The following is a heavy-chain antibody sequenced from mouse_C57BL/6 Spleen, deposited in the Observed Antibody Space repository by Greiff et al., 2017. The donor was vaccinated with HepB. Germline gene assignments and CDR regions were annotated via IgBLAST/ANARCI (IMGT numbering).Heavy chain of an antibody. CDR3: TRRSSGTEDY. D-gene: IGHD4-1*01. J-gene: IGHJ2*01. CDR2: IDPETGGT. Sequence: QVQLQQSGAELVRPGASVTLSCKASGYTFTDYEMHWVKQTPVHGLEWIGAIDPETGGTAYNQKFKGKAILTADKSSSTAYMELRSLTSEDSAVYYCTRRSSGTEDYWGQGTTLTVSS. CDR1: GYTFTDYE. V-gene: IGHV1-15*01.